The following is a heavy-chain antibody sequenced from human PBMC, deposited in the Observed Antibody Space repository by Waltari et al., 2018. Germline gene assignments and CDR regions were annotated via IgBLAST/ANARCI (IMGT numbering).Heavy chain of an antibody. CDR3: ARAAVAGIIFDY. D-gene: IGHD6-19*01. J-gene: IGHJ4*02. Sequence: QVQLQESGPGLVKPSETLSLTCTVPGGSISSHYWSWIRQPPGKGLEWIGYIYYSGSTNYNPSLKSRVTISVDTSKNQFSLKLSSVTAADTAVYYCARAAVAGIIFDYWGQGTLVTVSS. V-gene: IGHV4-59*11. CDR2: IYYSGST. CDR1: GGSISSHY.